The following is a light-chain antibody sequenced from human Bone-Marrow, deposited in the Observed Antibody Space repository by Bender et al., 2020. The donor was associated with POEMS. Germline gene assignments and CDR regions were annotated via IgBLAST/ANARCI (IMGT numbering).Light chain of an antibody. CDR3: ISYTSSSTLV. J-gene: IGLJ3*02. CDR2: EVS. Sequence: QSALTQPASVSGSPGQSITISCTGTSSDVGGYNYVSRYQQHPGKAPKLMIYEVSSRPCGVSYRFSGSESGNTASLTISGLQAEDEADYFCISYTSSSTLVFGGGTKLTVL. V-gene: IGLV2-14*01. CDR1: SSDVGGYNY.